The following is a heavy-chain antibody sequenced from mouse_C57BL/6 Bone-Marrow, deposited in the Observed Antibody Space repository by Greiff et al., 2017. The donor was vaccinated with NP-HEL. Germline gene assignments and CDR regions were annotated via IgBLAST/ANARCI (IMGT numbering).Heavy chain of an antibody. J-gene: IGHJ2*01. V-gene: IGHV1-75*01. CDR1: GYTFTDYY. Sequence: VQLVESGPELVKPGASVKISCKASGYTFTDYYINWVKQRPGQGLEWIGWIFPGSGSTYYNEKFKGKATLTVDKSSSTAYMLLSSLTSEDSAVYFCARCLFITTVVDYWGQGTTLTVSS. CDR2: IFPGSGST. CDR3: ARCLFITTVVDY. D-gene: IGHD1-1*01.